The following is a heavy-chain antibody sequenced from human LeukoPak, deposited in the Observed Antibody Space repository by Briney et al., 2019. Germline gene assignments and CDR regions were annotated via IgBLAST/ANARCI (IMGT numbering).Heavy chain of an antibody. D-gene: IGHD3/OR15-3a*01. CDR2: MSAYNGNT. J-gene: IGHJ4*02. Sequence: ASVKVPCKASGYTFTNYGLSWVRHAPGEGLEWMGWMSAYNGNTKYAQNLQGRVTLTRDTSTSTAYMELRSLRSDDTAVYYCVREGGDRTGYYFVYWGQGTLVTVSS. V-gene: IGHV1-18*01. CDR3: VREGGDRTGYYFVY. CDR1: GYTFTNYG.